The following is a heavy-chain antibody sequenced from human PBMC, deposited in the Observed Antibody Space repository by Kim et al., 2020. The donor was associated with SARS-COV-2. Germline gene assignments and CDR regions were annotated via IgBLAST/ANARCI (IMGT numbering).Heavy chain of an antibody. CDR1: GGSVSNDNYY. Sequence: SETLSLICTVSGGSVSNDNYYWSCIRQPPGKGLEWIGYIYYSGRDSYNPSLKSRVTISVDTSMNQFSLKLTSVTAADPAVYYCARHVWGKQVYGTEVPWG. J-gene: IGHJ5*02. CDR2: IYYSGRD. V-gene: IGHV4-61*01. D-gene: IGHD3-16*01. CDR3: ARHVWGKQVYGTEVP.